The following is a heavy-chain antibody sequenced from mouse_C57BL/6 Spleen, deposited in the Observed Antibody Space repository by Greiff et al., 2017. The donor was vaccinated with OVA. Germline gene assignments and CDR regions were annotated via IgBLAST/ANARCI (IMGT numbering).Heavy chain of an antibody. CDR3: ARPSGHWYFDV. CDR1: GFTFSDYG. V-gene: IGHV5-17*01. D-gene: IGHD3-2*02. CDR2: ISSGSSTI. J-gene: IGHJ1*03. Sequence: EVMLVESGGGLVKPGGSLKLSCAASGFTFSDYGMHWVRQAPEKGLEWVAYISSGSSTIYYADTVKGRFTISRDNAKNTLFLQMTSLRSEDTAMYYCARPSGHWYFDVWGTGTTVTVSS.